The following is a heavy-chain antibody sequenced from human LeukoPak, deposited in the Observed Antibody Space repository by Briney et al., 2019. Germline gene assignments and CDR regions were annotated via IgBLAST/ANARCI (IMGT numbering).Heavy chain of an antibody. CDR3: ARVASRTTVVIPYAFDI. CDR1: SGSINNYY. V-gene: IGHV4-59*01. D-gene: IGHD4-23*01. Sequence: SETLFLTCTVSSGSINNYYWSWIRQPPGKRLEWIGFVNYSGSTNYKSSLKSRATISVDTSKNQFSLKLSSVTAADTAVYYCARVASRTTVVIPYAFDIWGQGTMVTVSS. CDR2: VNYSGST. J-gene: IGHJ3*02.